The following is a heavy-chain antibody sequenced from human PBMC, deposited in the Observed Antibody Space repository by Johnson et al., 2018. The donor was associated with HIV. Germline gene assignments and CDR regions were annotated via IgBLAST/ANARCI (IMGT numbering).Heavy chain of an antibody. CDR2: ISFDGSHK. CDR1: GFIFSSYA. J-gene: IGHJ3*02. Sequence: QMQLVESGGGVVQPGRSLRLSCGASGFIFSSYAMHWVRQAPGKGLEWVALISFDGSHKYYADSVKGRFTISRDNSKNTLYLQMNSLRADDTAVYYCARDEEVMYAMGAFDIWGQGTMVTVSS. V-gene: IGHV3-30*04. D-gene: IGHD2-8*02. CDR3: ARDEEVMYAMGAFDI.